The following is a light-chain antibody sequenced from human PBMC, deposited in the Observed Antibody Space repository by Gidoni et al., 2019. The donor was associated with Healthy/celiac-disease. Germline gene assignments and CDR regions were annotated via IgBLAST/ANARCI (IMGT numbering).Light chain of an antibody. CDR3: QQYNSYWT. CDR2: TAS. J-gene: IGKJ1*01. CDR1: QSISSW. Sequence: DIQMTQSPSTLSASVGDRVTITCRASQSISSWLAWYQQKPGKAPKLLLYTASSLESGVPSRFSGSGSGTEFTLTISSLQPDDFATYYCQQYNSYWTFXQXTKVEIK. V-gene: IGKV1-5*03.